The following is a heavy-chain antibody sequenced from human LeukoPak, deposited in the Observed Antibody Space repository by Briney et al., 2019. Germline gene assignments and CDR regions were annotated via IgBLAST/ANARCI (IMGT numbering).Heavy chain of an antibody. CDR3: ARLTGGWYGGGYFDY. CDR2: ISHSGST. CDR1: GGSISSTNW. D-gene: IGHD6-19*01. Sequence: PSGTLSLTCAVSGGSISSTNWWSWVRQPPGKGLEWIGEISHSGSTNYNPSLKSRVTISVDTSKNQFSLKLSSVTAADTAVYYCARLTGGWYGGGYFDYWGQGTLVTVSS. V-gene: IGHV4-4*02. J-gene: IGHJ4*02.